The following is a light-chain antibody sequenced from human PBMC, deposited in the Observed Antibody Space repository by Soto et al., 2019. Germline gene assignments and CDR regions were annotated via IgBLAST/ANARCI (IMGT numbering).Light chain of an antibody. CDR1: SGHSSYI. CDR3: ETWDSNKAV. CDR2: LEGSGSY. Sequence: QSVLTQSSSASASLGSSVKLTCTLSSGHSSYIIAWHQQQPGKAPRYLMKLEGSGSYNKGSGVPDRFSGSSSGADRYLTISNLQSEYEADYYCETWDSNKAVFGGGTKLTVL. V-gene: IGLV4-60*03. J-gene: IGLJ2*01.